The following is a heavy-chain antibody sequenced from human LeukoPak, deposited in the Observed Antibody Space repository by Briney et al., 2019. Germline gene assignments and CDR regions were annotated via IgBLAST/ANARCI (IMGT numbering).Heavy chain of an antibody. CDR2: INPNSGGT. Sequence: GASVKVSCKTSGYTFTGYYIHRVRQAPGQGLEWMGWINPNSGGTNYAQKFQGRVTMTRDTSISTAYMELSRLRSDDTAVYYCARDYSSGWCFDYWGQGTLVTVSS. CDR3: ARDYSSGWCFDY. J-gene: IGHJ4*02. CDR1: GYTFTGYY. V-gene: IGHV1-2*02. D-gene: IGHD6-19*01.